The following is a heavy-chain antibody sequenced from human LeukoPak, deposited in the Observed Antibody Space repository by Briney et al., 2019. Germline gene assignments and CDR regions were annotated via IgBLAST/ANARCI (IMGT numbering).Heavy chain of an antibody. V-gene: IGHV4-34*01. CDR2: INHSGST. D-gene: IGHD2-2*01. CDR3: ARGRGEYCSSTSCHHHYYYYMDV. J-gene: IGHJ6*03. CDR1: GGSFSGYY. Sequence: SETLSLTCAVYGGSFSGYYWSWIRQPPGKGLEWIGEINHSGSTNYNPSLKSRLTISVAASTNQFSLKLSSVTAADTAVYYCARGRGEYCSSTSCHHHYYYYMDVWGKGTTVTVSS.